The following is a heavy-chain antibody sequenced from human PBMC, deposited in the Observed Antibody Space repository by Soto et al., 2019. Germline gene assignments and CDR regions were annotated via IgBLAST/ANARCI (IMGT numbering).Heavy chain of an antibody. CDR3: ARHAAAGTSIDY. J-gene: IGHJ4*02. CDR1: GGSISSYY. V-gene: IGHV4-59*08. CDR2: IYYSGST. Sequence: SETLSLTCTVSGGSISSYYWSWIRQPPGKGLEWIGYIYYSGSTNYNPSLKSRVTISVDTSKNQFSLKLSSVTAADTAVYYCARHAAAGTSIDYWGQGTLVTAPQ. D-gene: IGHD6-13*01.